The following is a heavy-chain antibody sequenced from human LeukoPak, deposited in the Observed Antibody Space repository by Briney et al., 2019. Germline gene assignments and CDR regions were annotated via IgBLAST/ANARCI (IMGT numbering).Heavy chain of an antibody. V-gene: IGHV3-23*01. J-gene: IGHJ3*02. CDR2: ISGSGGST. CDR3: AKGRAFDI. Sequence: GGCLRLSCAASGFTLSSYAMSWVRPAPEKGLEWVSAISGSGGSTYYADSVTGRFTTSRDNSKNTLYLQMSSRRAEDTAVYYCAKGRAFDIWGKGTMVTVSS. CDR1: GFTLSSYA.